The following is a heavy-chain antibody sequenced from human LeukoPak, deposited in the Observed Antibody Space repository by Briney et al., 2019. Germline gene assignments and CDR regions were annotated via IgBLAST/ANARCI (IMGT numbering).Heavy chain of an antibody. CDR3: AKDGAPAAGEDYFDY. J-gene: IGHJ4*02. CDR1: GFTFSSCA. V-gene: IGHV3-23*01. CDR2: ISGSGGST. D-gene: IGHD6-13*01. Sequence: GGFLRLSCAASGFTFSSCAMSWVRQAPGKGLEWVSAISGSGGSTYYADSVKGRFTISRDNSKNTLYLQINSLRAEDTAVYYCAKDGAPAAGEDYFDYWGQGTLVTVSS.